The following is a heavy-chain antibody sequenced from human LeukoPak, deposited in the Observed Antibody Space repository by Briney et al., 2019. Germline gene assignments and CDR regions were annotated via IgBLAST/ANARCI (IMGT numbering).Heavy chain of an antibody. J-gene: IGHJ4*02. CDR2: INHSGST. V-gene: IGHV4-34*01. CDR3: ARLDSYYDSRGLDY. D-gene: IGHD3-22*01. Sequence: SETLSLTCAVYGGSFSGYYWSWIRQPPGKGLEWIGEINHSGSTNYNPSLKSRVTISVDTSKNQFSLKLSSVTAADTAVYYCARLDSYYDSRGLDYWGQGTLVTVSS. CDR1: GGSFSGYY.